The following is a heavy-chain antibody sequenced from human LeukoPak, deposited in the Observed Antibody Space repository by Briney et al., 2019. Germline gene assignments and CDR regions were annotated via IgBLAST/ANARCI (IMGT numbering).Heavy chain of an antibody. V-gene: IGHV3-53*01. CDR3: AKDLGSSGWYIDY. D-gene: IGHD6-19*01. CDR2: NSGGSS. CDR1: GFTVSSNY. Sequence: GGSLRLSCAASGFTVSSNYMSWVRQAPGKGLEWVSSNSGGSSYYADSVKGRFTISRDNSKNTLYLQMNSLRAEDTAIYYCAKDLGSSGWYIDYWGQGTLVTVSS. J-gene: IGHJ4*02.